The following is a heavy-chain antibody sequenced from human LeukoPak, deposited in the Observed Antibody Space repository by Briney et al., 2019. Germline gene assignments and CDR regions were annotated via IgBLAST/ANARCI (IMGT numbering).Heavy chain of an antibody. CDR3: ARLLTGDAFDI. CDR1: GYSISIGYN. J-gene: IGHJ3*02. D-gene: IGHD7-27*01. Sequence: PSETLSLTCADSGYSISIGYNWGWIRQPPGKGLEWIGSIYHSGSTYHNPSLKSRVTISVDTSKNQFSLKLSSVTAADTAVYYCARLLTGDAFDIWGQGTMVTVCS. V-gene: IGHV4-38-2*01. CDR2: IYHSGST.